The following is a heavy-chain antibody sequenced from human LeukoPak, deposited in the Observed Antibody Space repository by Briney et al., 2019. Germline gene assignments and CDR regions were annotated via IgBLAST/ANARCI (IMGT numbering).Heavy chain of an antibody. J-gene: IGHJ6*03. Sequence: PGGSLRLSCAASEFSVGSNYMTWVRQAPGKGLEWVSLIYSGGSTYYADSVKGRFTISRDNSKNTLYLQMNSLRAEDTAVYYCAKWHQEGGTTGTTAGGRIYYYYMDVWGKGTTVTISS. CDR3: AKWHQEGGTTGTTAGGRIYYYYMDV. CDR2: IYSGGST. D-gene: IGHD1-1*01. CDR1: EFSVGSNY. V-gene: IGHV3-66*01.